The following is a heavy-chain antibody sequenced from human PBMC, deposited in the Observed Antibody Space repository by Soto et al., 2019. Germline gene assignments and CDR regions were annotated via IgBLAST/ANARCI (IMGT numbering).Heavy chain of an antibody. Sequence: EVQLLESGGGLVQPGGSLRLSCTVSGVTFSNYAMNWVRQAPGKGLEWVSSLIGSGGTTYYADSVKGRFIISRDNSKNTVELLMNRLRAEDTALYYCANHRAGYGAGDDTFSFDSWGQGAMVTVSA. D-gene: IGHD3-10*01. CDR1: GVTFSNYA. CDR3: ANHRAGYGAGDDTFSFDS. J-gene: IGHJ4*02. V-gene: IGHV3-23*01. CDR2: LIGSGGTT.